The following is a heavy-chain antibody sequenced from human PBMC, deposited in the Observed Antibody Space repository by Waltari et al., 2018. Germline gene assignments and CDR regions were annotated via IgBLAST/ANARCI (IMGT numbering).Heavy chain of an antibody. Sequence: QVQLVESGGGVVQPGGSLRLSCAASGFTFSSYGMHWVRPAPGKGLEGVAFIRYDGSNKYYADSVKGRFTISRDNSKNTLYLKMNSLRAEDTVVYYCTNWGGWGQGTLVTVSS. D-gene: IGHD3-16*01. CDR1: GFTFSSYG. V-gene: IGHV3-30*02. J-gene: IGHJ4*02. CDR2: IRYDGSNK. CDR3: TNWGG.